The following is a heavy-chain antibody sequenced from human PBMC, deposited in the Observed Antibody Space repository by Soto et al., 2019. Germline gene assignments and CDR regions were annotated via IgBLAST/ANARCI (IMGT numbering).Heavy chain of an antibody. Sequence: SETLSLTCTVSGGSISSYYWSWIRQPPGKGLEWIGYIYYSGSTNYNPSLKSRVTISVDTSKNQFSLKLSSVTAADTAVYYCARDFGDNDFGSGYGVLGGMDVWGQGTTVTVSS. V-gene: IGHV4-59*01. D-gene: IGHD3-3*01. CDR2: IYYSGST. CDR1: GGSISSYY. CDR3: ARDFGDNDFGSGYGVLGGMDV. J-gene: IGHJ6*02.